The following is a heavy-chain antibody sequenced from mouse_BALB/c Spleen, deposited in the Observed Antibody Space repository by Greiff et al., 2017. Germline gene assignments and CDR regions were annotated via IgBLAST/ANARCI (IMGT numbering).Heavy chain of an antibody. D-gene: IGHD2-3*01. V-gene: IGHV3-2*02. CDR1: GYSITSDYA. CDR3: ARDSFSDGYYKGFAY. CDR2: ISYSGST. Sequence: EVKLMESGPGLVKPSQSLSLTCTVTGYSITSDYAWNWIRQFPGNKLEWMGYISYSGSTSYNPSLKSRISITRDTSKNQFFLQLNSVTTEDTATYYCARDSFSDGYYKGFAYWGQGTLVTVSA. J-gene: IGHJ3*01.